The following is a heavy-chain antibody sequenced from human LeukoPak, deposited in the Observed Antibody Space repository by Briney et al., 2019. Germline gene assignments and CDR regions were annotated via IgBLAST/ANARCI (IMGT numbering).Heavy chain of an antibody. CDR3: ARCGAAVTTHFSH. J-gene: IGHJ4*02. Sequence: ASVKVSCKASGYSFSIYGITWARQAPGQGLEYLGWISASDGTTNYAQKVQDRVTMTTDTSTSTAYLELGSLRSEDTAVYYCARCGAAVTTHFSHWGQGTLVTVSS. CDR2: ISASDGTT. D-gene: IGHD4-17*01. V-gene: IGHV1-18*01. CDR1: GYSFSIYG.